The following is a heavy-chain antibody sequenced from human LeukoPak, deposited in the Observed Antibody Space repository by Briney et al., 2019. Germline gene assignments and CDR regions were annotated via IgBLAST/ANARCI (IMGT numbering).Heavy chain of an antibody. CDR3: AHYDYGDSPTVDCFDY. Sequence: SGPTLVNPTQTLTLTCTFSGFSLSTSGVGVAWIRQPPGKALEWLALIYWDDDKRYSPSLKSRITITKDTSKNQVVLTMTNMDPVDTATYYCAHYDYGDSPTVDCFDYWGQGTLVTVSS. J-gene: IGHJ4*02. D-gene: IGHD4-17*01. CDR1: GFSLSTSGVG. CDR2: IYWDDDK. V-gene: IGHV2-5*02.